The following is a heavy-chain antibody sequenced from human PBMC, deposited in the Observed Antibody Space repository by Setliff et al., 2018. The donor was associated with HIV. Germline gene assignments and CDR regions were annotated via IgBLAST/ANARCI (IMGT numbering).Heavy chain of an antibody. J-gene: IGHJ4*02. Sequence: PGGSLRLSCAASGFTFSSYAMSWVRQAPGKGLEWVSAISGSGGSTYYADSVKGRFTISRDNSKNTLYLQMNSLRAEDTAVYYCAKDRDGTDSDIVVVPAANDYWGQGTLVTVSS. CDR3: AKDRDGTDSDIVVVPAANDY. CDR2: ISGSGGST. V-gene: IGHV3-23*01. D-gene: IGHD2-2*01. CDR1: GFTFSSYA.